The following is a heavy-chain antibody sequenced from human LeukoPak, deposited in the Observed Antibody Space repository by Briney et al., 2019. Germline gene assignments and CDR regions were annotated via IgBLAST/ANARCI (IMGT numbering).Heavy chain of an antibody. V-gene: IGHV3-23*01. J-gene: IGHJ3*02. CDR2: ISGSGGST. CDR1: GFTFSNYG. Sequence: PWGTLRLSCAVSGFTFSNYGMSWVRQAPGKGLEWVSTISGSGGSTYYADSVKGRFTISRDNSKNTLYLQMNSLRAEDTAVYYCAKVGSGWFTVDAFDIWGQGTMVTVSS. D-gene: IGHD6-19*01. CDR3: AKVGSGWFTVDAFDI.